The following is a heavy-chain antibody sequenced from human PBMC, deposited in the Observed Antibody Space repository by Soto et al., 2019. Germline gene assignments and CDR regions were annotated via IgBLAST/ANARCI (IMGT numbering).Heavy chain of an antibody. Sequence: QVQLVESGGGVVQPGRSLRLSCAASGFTFSSYATHWVRQAPGKGLEWVAVISYDGSNKYYADSVKGRFTISRDNSKNTLYLQMNSLRAEDTAVYYCATHYYGSGSDYYYYGMDVWGQGTTVTVSS. J-gene: IGHJ6*02. CDR2: ISYDGSNK. CDR1: GFTFSSYA. D-gene: IGHD3-10*01. V-gene: IGHV3-30-3*01. CDR3: ATHYYGSGSDYYYYGMDV.